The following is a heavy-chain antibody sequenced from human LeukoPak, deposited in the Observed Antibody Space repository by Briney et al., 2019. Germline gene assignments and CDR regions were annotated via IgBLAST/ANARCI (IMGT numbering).Heavy chain of an antibody. D-gene: IGHD3-22*01. CDR1: GFTFSSNY. CDR2: IYSGGST. J-gene: IGHJ2*01. Sequence: GGSLRLSCAASGFTFSSNYMSWVRQAPGKGLEWVSVIYSGGSTYYADSVKGRFTISRDNSKNTLYLQMNSLRAEDTAVYYCARLKYYYDSSGYYYGSWYFDLWGRGTLVTVSS. CDR3: ARLKYYYDSSGYYYGSWYFDL. V-gene: IGHV3-53*01.